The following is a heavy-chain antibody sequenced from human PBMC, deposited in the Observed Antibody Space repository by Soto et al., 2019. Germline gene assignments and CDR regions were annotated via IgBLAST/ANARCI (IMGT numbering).Heavy chain of an antibody. Sequence: EVQLVQSGADVKKPGESLRISCKGSGYSFTTYWITWVRQMPGKGLEWMGRIDPSDSYTNYSPSFQGHVTISADKSITTAYWQWSSLQASDTAMYYCDSGGNYYDGGYWGQGTLVTVSA. CDR1: GYSFTTYW. J-gene: IGHJ4*02. D-gene: IGHD3-22*01. CDR3: DSGGNYYDGGY. V-gene: IGHV5-10-1*01. CDR2: IDPSDSYT.